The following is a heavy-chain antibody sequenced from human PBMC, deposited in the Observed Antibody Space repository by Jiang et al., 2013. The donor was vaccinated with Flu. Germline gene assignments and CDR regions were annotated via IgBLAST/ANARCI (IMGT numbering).Heavy chain of an antibody. Sequence: QSGAEVKKPGASVKVSCKASGYTFTGYYMHWVRQAPGQGLEWMGWINPNSGNTGYAQKFQGRVTMTRNTSISTAYMELSSLRSEDTAVYYCARDDIIAAAGGFDYWGQGTLVTVSS. V-gene: IGHV1-8*02. CDR2: INPNSGNT. J-gene: IGHJ4*02. CDR1: GYTFTGYY. CDR3: ARDDIIAAAGGFDY. D-gene: IGHD6-13*01.